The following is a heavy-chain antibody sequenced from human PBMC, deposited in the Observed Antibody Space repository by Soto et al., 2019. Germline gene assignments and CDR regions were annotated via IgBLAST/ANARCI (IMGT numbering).Heavy chain of an antibody. CDR2: IWYDGSNK. CDR3: ARVNYYDSSGYFDY. CDR1: GFTFSSYV. J-gene: IGHJ4*02. V-gene: IGHV3-33*01. Sequence: SGGSLRLSCAASGFTFSSYVMHWVRQAPGKGLEWVAVIWYDGSNKYYADSVKGRFTISRDNSKNTLYLQMNSLRAEDTAVYYCARVNYYDSSGYFDYWGQGTLVTVSS. D-gene: IGHD3-22*01.